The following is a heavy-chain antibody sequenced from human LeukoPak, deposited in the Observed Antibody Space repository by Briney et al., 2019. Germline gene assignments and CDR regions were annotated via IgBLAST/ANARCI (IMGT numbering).Heavy chain of an antibody. CDR2: ISSSSSTI. D-gene: IGHD3-3*01. Sequence: GGSLRLSCAASGFTFSSYIMNWVRQAPGKGLEWVSYISSSSSTIYYADSVKGRFTISRDNAKNSLYLQMNSLRAEDTAVYYCARGPIFGVVTGPFDYWGQGTLVTVSS. CDR1: GFTFSSYI. V-gene: IGHV3-48*04. J-gene: IGHJ4*02. CDR3: ARGPIFGVVTGPFDY.